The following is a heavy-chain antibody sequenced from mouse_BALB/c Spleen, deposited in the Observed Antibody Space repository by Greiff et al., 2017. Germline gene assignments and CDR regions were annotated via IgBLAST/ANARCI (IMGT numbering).Heavy chain of an antibody. CDR1: GYAFTNYL. J-gene: IGHJ4*01. CDR2: INPGSGGT. D-gene: IGHD3-3*01. V-gene: IGHV1-54*01. CDR3: AGEGLVQYAMDY. Sequence: QVQLQQSGAELVRPGTSVKVSCKASGYAFTNYLIEWVKQRPGQGLEWIGVINPGSGGTNYNEKFKGKATLTADKSSSTAYMQLSSLTSDDSAVYFCAGEGLVQYAMDYWGEGTSVTVSS.